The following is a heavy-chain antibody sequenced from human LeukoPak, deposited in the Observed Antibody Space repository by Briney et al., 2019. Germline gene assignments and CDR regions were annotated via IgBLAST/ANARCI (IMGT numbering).Heavy chain of an antibody. CDR1: GGPFSGYY. D-gene: IGHD4-23*01. CDR3: ARAGGRVGQSLDFDY. Sequence: TASETLSLTCAVYGGPFSGYYWSWIRQPPGKGLDWIGEINHSGSANYNPSLQSRVTISIDTSKNQFSLKVNSVTAADTAMYFCARAGGRVGQSLDFDYWGQGVLVTVSS. V-gene: IGHV4-34*01. J-gene: IGHJ4*02. CDR2: INHSGSA.